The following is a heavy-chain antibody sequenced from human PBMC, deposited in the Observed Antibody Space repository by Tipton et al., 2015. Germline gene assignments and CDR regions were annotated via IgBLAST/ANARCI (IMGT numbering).Heavy chain of an antibody. CDR2: IGSSDGTT. V-gene: IGHV3-23*01. J-gene: IGHJ4*02. CDR3: AKGNCASGSCYFDS. D-gene: IGHD1-26*01. CDR1: GFTFNNYA. Sequence: SLRLSCAASGFTFNNYAMNWVRQAPGKGLEWVSAIGSSDGTTYSADSVKGRFTISRDNSKNTLYLQMYSLRAEDTAIYYCAKGNCASGSCYFDSWGQGTLVTVSS.